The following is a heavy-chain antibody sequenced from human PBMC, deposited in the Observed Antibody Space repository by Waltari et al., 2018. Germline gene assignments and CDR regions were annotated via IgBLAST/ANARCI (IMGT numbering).Heavy chain of an antibody. J-gene: IGHJ6*02. D-gene: IGHD6-19*01. CDR3: AKDRQQWLYAMDV. CDR1: GFTFNNYG. Sequence: QVELLESGGGVVQPGGSLRLSCAASGFTFNNYGMHWVRQAPGKGLEWVAFLVSDGSNKWHGDSLRGRVTISRDNSKNTLYLQMNSLRPEDTAVYYCAKDRQQWLYAMDVWGQGTTVTVSS. V-gene: IGHV3-30*02. CDR2: LVSDGSNK.